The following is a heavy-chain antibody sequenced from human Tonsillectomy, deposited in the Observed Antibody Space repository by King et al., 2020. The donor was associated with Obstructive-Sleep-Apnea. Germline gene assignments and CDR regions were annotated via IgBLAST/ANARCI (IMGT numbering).Heavy chain of an antibody. Sequence: VQLVESGGGVVQPGRSLRLSCAASGFTFSSYAMHWVRQAPGKGLEWVAVISYDGSNKYYADSVKGRFTISRDNSKNTLYLQMSSLRAEDTAVYYCASKDGCDYWGQGTLVTVSS. V-gene: IGHV3-30*04. CDR3: ASKDGCDY. J-gene: IGHJ4*02. CDR2: ISYDGSNK. CDR1: GFTFSSYA.